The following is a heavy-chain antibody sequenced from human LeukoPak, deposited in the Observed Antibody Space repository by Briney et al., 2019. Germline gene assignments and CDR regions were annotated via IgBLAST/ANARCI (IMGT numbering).Heavy chain of an antibody. CDR3: AKTSVDMLTGYYLFDY. V-gene: IGHV3-30*02. D-gene: IGHD3-9*01. CDR1: GFTFSSYG. J-gene: IGHJ4*02. CDR2: IRYDGSNK. Sequence: PGGSLRLSCAASGFTFSSYGMHWVRQAPGKALEWVAFIRYDGSNKYYADYVKGRLSIFRENSKYTRYMQMNSRSGEDTAVYYCAKTSVDMLTGYYLFDYWGEGALVTVSS.